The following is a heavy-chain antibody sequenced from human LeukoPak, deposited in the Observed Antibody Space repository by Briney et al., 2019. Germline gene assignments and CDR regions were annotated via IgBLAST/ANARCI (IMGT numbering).Heavy chain of an antibody. Sequence: SGTLSLTCAVSGGSGGSISSSNFWTWVRQPPGEGLEWIGEIYHSGSTNYNPSLKSRVTISVDKSKNQFSLKVNSVTAADTAVYYCARAGQGYCSSAGCFLSLDYWGQGTLVTVST. D-gene: IGHD2-2*01. J-gene: IGHJ4*02. CDR3: ARAGQGYCSSAGCFLSLDY. CDR1: GGSGGSISSSNF. V-gene: IGHV4-4*02. CDR2: IYHSGST.